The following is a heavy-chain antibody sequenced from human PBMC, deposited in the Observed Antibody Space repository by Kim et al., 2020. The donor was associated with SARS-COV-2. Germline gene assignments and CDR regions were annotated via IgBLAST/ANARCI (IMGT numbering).Heavy chain of an antibody. CDR3: AREGGSSWYGYYDY. CDR2: IYYSGST. Sequence: SETLSLTCTVSGGSISSGGYYWSWIRQHPGKGLEWIGYIYYSGSTYYNPSLKSRVTISVDTSKNQFSLKLSSVTAADTAVYYCAREGGSSWYGYYDYWGQGTLVTVSS. D-gene: IGHD6-13*01. CDR1: GGSISSGGYY. J-gene: IGHJ4*02. V-gene: IGHV4-31*03.